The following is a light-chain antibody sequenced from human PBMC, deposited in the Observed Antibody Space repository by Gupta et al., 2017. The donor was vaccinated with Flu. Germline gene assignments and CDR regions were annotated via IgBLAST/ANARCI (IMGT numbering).Light chain of an antibody. V-gene: IGKV1-5*03. Sequence: DIQMTQSPSTLSASVGDRVTITCRASQSISSGLAWYQQKPGKAPKLLIYKASSLESGVPSRFSGSGSGTEFTLTISSLQPDDFATYYCQQENSYPWTFGQGTKVEIK. J-gene: IGKJ1*01. CDR3: QQENSYPWT. CDR2: KAS. CDR1: QSISSG.